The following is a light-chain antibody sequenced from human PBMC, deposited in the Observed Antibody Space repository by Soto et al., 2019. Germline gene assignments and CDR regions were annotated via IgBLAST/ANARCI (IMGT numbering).Light chain of an antibody. CDR3: QQYGSSPRT. J-gene: IGKJ1*01. CDR2: GAS. Sequence: EIGLTQSPCTLSLSPGVRATLSCRASQSVSSSYLAWYQQKPGQAPRLLIYGASSRATGIPDRFSGSGSGTDFTLTISRLEPEDFAVYYCQQYGSSPRTFGQGTKVDIK. CDR1: QSVSSSY. V-gene: IGKV3-20*01.